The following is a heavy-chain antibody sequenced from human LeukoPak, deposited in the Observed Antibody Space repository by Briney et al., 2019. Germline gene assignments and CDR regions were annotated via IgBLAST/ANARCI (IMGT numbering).Heavy chain of an antibody. Sequence: PSETLSLTCTVSGGSISSYYWSWIRQPPGKGLEWIGYIYYSGSTNYNPSLKSRVTISIDTSKNQFSLKLSSVTAADTAVYYCARERHGAHDYWGQGTLVTVSS. CDR2: IYYSGST. CDR1: GGSISSYY. J-gene: IGHJ4*02. V-gene: IGHV4-59*01. D-gene: IGHD4/OR15-4a*01. CDR3: ARERHGAHDY.